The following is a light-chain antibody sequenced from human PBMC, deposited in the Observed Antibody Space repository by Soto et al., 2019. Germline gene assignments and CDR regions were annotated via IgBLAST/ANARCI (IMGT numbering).Light chain of an antibody. CDR1: HNINVY. CDR3: HQSYSNPRP. Sequence: DIQMTQSPSSLSASVGDRVTITCRASHNINVYLSWYQQKEGQAPKLLIYDASSLQGGVPSRFSGSRSVTDFTLTISSLQPEDFATYYCHQSYSNPRPFGQGTKVDI. V-gene: IGKV1-39*01. J-gene: IGKJ1*01. CDR2: DAS.